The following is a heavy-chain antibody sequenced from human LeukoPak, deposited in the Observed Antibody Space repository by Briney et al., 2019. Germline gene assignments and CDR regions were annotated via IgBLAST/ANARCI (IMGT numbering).Heavy chain of an antibody. J-gene: IGHJ4*02. D-gene: IGHD6-19*01. CDR3: ARGTLYRGWSYYLDF. CDR1: GFTFSSYG. Sequence: GGSLRLSCAASGFTFSSYGMSWVRQAPGKGLEWVSAISGSGGSTYYADSVKGRFTISRDNSKNTLYLQMNSLRAEDTALYYCARGTLYRGWSYYLDFWGQGSQVTVSS. V-gene: IGHV3-23*01. CDR2: ISGSGGST.